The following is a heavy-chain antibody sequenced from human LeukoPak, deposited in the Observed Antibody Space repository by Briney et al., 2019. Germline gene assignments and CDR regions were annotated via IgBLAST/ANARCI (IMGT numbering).Heavy chain of an antibody. CDR2: ITSSSNYI. V-gene: IGHV3-21*01. CDR3: ARDRGYFDN. CDR1: GFTFSIYS. J-gene: IGHJ4*02. Sequence: GGSLRLSCAASGFTFSIYSMNWVRQAPGKGLEWLSSITSSSNYIYYADSVKGRFTISRDNVQNSLYMQMNSLRAADMAMYYCARDRGYFDNGGQGTLVTVSS.